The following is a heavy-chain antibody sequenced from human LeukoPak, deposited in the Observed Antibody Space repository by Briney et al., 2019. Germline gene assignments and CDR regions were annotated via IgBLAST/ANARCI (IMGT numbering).Heavy chain of an antibody. CDR1: GGSISSSYYY. CDR2: IYYSGST. V-gene: IGHV4-39*01. Sequence: SETLSLTCTVSGGSISSSYYYWGWIRQPPGKGLEWIGSIYYSGSTYYNPSLKSRVTISVDTSKNQFSLKLRSVTAADTAVYYCASYSGYDDGWFDPWGQGTLVTVSS. CDR3: ASYSGYDDGWFDP. D-gene: IGHD5-12*01. J-gene: IGHJ5*02.